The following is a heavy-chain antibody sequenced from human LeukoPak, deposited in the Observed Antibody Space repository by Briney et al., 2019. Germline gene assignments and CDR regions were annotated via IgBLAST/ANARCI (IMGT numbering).Heavy chain of an antibody. CDR1: GYTFTSYY. Sequence: GASVKVSCKASGYTFTSYYMHWVRQAPGQGLEWMGIINPSGGSTSYAQKFQGRVTMTRDMSKSTVYMELSSLRSEDTAVYYCARSGYSYGYFRDWGQGTLVTVSS. CDR2: INPSGGST. V-gene: IGHV1-46*01. J-gene: IGHJ4*02. D-gene: IGHD5-18*01. CDR3: ARSGYSYGYFRD.